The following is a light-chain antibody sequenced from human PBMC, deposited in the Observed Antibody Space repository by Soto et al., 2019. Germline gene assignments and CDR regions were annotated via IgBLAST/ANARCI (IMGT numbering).Light chain of an antibody. Sequence: IHMTQSPSTLSASVRDRVTITCRASQTISSWLAWYQQKPGTAPQLLIYKASTLESGVPSRFSGSGSGTEFTLTISSLQPDDFATYYCQQYNTYSYTFGQGTKVDIK. CDR1: QTISSW. J-gene: IGKJ2*01. CDR3: QQYNTYSYT. CDR2: KAS. V-gene: IGKV1-5*03.